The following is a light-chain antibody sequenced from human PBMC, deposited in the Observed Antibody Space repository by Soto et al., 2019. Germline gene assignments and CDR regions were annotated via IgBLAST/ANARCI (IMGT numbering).Light chain of an antibody. CDR1: SSDVGGYNY. CDR2: DVS. V-gene: IGLV2-11*01. J-gene: IGLJ1*01. Sequence: QSVLTQPRSVSGSPGQSVTISCTGTSSDVGGYNYVSWYQQHPGKAPKLMIYDVSKRPSGVPDRFSGSKSGNTASLTISGLRAEDEVDYYCCSYAGSSYVFGTGPKVTVL. CDR3: CSYAGSSYV.